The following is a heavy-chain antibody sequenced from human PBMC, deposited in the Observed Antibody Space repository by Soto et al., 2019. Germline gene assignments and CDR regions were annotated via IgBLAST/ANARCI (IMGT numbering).Heavy chain of an antibody. CDR3: ARDYPLGYCSSTSCLPKAGFAP. Sequence: QVQLVQSGAEVKKPGSSVKVSCKASGGTFSSYTISWVRQAPGQGLEWMGRIIPILGIANYAQKFQGRVKITADKSTSAAYMELSSLRSEDTAVYYCARDYPLGYCSSTSCLPKAGFAPWGQGTLVTVSS. CDR2: IIPILGIA. D-gene: IGHD2-2*01. V-gene: IGHV1-69*08. CDR1: GGTFSSYT. J-gene: IGHJ5*02.